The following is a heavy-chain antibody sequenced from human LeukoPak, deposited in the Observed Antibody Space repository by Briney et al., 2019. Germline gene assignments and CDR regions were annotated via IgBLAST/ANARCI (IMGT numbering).Heavy chain of an antibody. J-gene: IGHJ3*02. CDR1: GGTFSSYA. CDR2: IIPIFGTA. D-gene: IGHD6-13*01. Sequence: ASVKVSCKASGGTFSSYAISWVRQAPGQGLEWMGGIIPIFGTANYAQKFQGRVTITADESTSTAYMELSSLRSEDTAVYYCARGYSSSWYKIGAFDIWGQGTMVTVSS. CDR3: ARGYSSSWYKIGAFDI. V-gene: IGHV1-69*13.